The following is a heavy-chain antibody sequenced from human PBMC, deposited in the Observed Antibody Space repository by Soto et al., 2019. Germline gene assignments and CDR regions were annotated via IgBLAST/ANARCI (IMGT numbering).Heavy chain of an antibody. J-gene: IGHJ2*01. Sequence: EVQLLESGGGLVQPGGSLRLSCAGSGFTFINYAMNWVRQAPGKGLEWVSTISGGGDAPFFADSVRGRFTISRDNSKNTVTMQMNNLGGDDTAVYFCARKVPGSTSLPDYWYFDLWGRCTLVTVSS. CDR1: GFTFINYA. V-gene: IGHV3-23*01. D-gene: IGHD3-10*01. CDR2: ISGGGDAP. CDR3: ARKVPGSTSLPDYWYFDL.